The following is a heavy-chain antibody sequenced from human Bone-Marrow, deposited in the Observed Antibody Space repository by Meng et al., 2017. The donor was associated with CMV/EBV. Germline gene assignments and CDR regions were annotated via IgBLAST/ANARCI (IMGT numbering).Heavy chain of an antibody. Sequence: GESLKISCAASGFTFSSYDMHWVRQATGKGLEWVSAIGTAGDTYYPGSVKGRFTISRENAKNSLYLQMNSLRAEDTAVYYCAREGGYYDFWSGYSSPRYYFDYWGQGTLVTVSS. D-gene: IGHD3-3*01. J-gene: IGHJ4*02. CDR2: IGTAGDT. V-gene: IGHV3-13*01. CDR1: GFTFSSYD. CDR3: AREGGYYDFWSGYSSPRYYFDY.